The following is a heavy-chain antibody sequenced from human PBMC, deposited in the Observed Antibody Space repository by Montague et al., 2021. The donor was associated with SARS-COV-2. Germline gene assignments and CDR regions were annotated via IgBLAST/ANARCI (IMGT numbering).Heavy chain of an antibody. Sequence: CAISGDSDAGTGARRNSEEQSPSLDFRQLRVTYFTSKWTSEYALSVKSRLIISPDTSKNQFSLRLMSVTPDDTAVYYCARAYCSSTSCYPIDYWSQGTLVIVSS. V-gene: IGHV6-1*01. D-gene: IGHD2-2*01. CDR1: GDSDAGTGAR. J-gene: IGHJ4*02. CDR3: ARAYCSSTSCYPIDY. CDR2: TYFTSKWTS.